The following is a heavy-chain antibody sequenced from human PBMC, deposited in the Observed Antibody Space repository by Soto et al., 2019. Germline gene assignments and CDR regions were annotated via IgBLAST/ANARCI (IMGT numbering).Heavy chain of an antibody. D-gene: IGHD3-22*01. J-gene: IGHJ3*02. Sequence: QVQLQESGPGLVKPSETLSLTCTVSGGSISSYYWSWIRQPPGKGLEWIGYIYYSGSTNYNPSLKSRVTISVDTSKRQFSVKLSSVTAADTAVYYCARGGGLVVDLSAVDIWGQGTMVTVSS. CDR2: IYYSGST. CDR1: GGSISSYY. CDR3: ARGGGLVVDLSAVDI. V-gene: IGHV4-59*01.